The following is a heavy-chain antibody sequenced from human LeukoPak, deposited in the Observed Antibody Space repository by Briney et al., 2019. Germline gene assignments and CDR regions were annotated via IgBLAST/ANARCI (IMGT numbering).Heavy chain of an antibody. Sequence: GGTLSLSRAASVFFYSSQGMSWVRPPRGRGREGVSGIIGGGCNTYYADSVKDRLTIYGDNSKHTLFLHMNSQRARHAAVYYCADGAIYQVDYWGRGTLVIVSS. CDR2: IIGGGCNT. J-gene: IGHJ4*02. CDR1: VFFYSSQG. V-gene: IGHV3-23*01. CDR3: ADGAIYQVDY. D-gene: IGHD2-2*01.